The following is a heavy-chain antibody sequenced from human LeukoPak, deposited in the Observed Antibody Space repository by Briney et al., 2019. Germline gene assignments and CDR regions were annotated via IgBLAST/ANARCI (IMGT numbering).Heavy chain of an antibody. CDR2: IYYSGST. Sequence: PSETLSLTCSVSGGSISNYYWSWIRQPPGKGLEWIGYIYYSGSTNYNPSLKSRVTISGDTSKNQFSLKLSSVTAADTAVYYCARLGYYDNSGTFGYWGQGTLVTVSS. J-gene: IGHJ4*02. CDR3: ARLGYYDNSGTFGY. V-gene: IGHV4-59*08. CDR1: GGSISNYY. D-gene: IGHD3-22*01.